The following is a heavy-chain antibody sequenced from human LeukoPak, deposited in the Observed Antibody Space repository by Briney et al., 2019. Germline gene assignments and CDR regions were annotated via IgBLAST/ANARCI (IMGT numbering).Heavy chain of an antibody. Sequence: ASVKVSCKASGYTFTGYYMHWVRQAPGQGLEWMGWINPNTGGTNYAQKFQGRATMTRDTSISTAYMELSRLRSDDTAVFYCARVTYYYDSSVGYWGQGTLVTVSS. CDR2: INPNTGGT. J-gene: IGHJ4*02. V-gene: IGHV1-2*02. CDR1: GYTFTGYY. CDR3: ARVTYYYDSSVGY. D-gene: IGHD3-22*01.